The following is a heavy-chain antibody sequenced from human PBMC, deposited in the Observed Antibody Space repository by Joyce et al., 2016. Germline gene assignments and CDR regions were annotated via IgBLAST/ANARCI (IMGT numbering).Heavy chain of an antibody. V-gene: IGHV3-48*03. J-gene: IGHJ4*02. D-gene: IGHD2-2*01. CDR3: TTPSCAN. Sequence: EVQLVESGGGLVEPGGSLSLSCAASGIIFSNKEMNWVRQAPGKGLEWFSSINSDNSMLHYADSVRGRFTISRDNARNSLYLEMDYLRVDDTAIYYCTTPSCANWGQGSLVTVSS. CDR2: INSDNSML. CDR1: GIIFSNKE.